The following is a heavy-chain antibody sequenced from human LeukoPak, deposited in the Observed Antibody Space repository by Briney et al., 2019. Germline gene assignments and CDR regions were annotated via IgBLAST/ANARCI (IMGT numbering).Heavy chain of an antibody. CDR3: ARTYSSGWYGLRVTVKNAFDI. D-gene: IGHD6-19*01. Sequence: SVKVSCKASGYTFTGYYMHWVRQATGQGLEWMGWMNPNSGNTGYAQKFQGRVTMTRNTSISTAYMELSSLRSEDTAVYYCARTYSSGWYGLRVTVKNAFDIWGQGTMVTVSS. CDR2: MNPNSGNT. J-gene: IGHJ3*02. V-gene: IGHV1-8*02. CDR1: GYTFTGYY.